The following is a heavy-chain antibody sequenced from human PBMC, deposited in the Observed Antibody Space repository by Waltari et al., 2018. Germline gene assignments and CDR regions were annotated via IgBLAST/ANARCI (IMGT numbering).Heavy chain of an antibody. CDR3: ARRLIAVAYWYFDL. V-gene: IGHV1-69*08. CDR2: IIPICGTA. CDR1: GGTFSSYA. Sequence: QVQLVQSGAEVKKPGSSVKVSCKASGGTFSSYAISWVRQAPGQGLDWMGRIIPICGTANYAQKFQGRVTITADKSTSTAYMELSSLRSEDTAVYYCARRLIAVAYWYFDLWGRGTLVTVSS. D-gene: IGHD6-19*01. J-gene: IGHJ2*01.